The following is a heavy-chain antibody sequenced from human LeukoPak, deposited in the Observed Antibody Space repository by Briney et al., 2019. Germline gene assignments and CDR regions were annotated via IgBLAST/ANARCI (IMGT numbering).Heavy chain of an antibody. CDR1: GGSFSGYY. D-gene: IGHD3-10*01. J-gene: IGHJ4*02. CDR2: INHSGST. V-gene: IGHV4-34*01. Sequence: PSETLSLTCAVYGGSFSGYYWSWIRQPPGKGLEWIGEINHSGSTNYNPSLKSRVTISVDTSKNQFSLKLSSVTAADTAVYYCARMTYFGSGRHYYFDYWGQGTLVTVSS. CDR3: ARMTYFGSGRHYYFDY.